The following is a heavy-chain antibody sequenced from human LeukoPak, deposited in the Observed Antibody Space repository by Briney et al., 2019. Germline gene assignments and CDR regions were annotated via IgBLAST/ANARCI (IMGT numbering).Heavy chain of an antibody. CDR1: GFTFSSYW. CDR2: ITSDGSSK. V-gene: IGHV3-74*01. D-gene: IGHD6-6*01. Sequence: GSLRLSCAASGFTFSSYWMHWVRQAPGKGLVWVSRITSDGSSKSYADSVKGRFTISRDNAKNTRYQQINSRGAEDTSVYYSARGGSIAARPGDYWGQGTLVTVSS. J-gene: IGHJ4*02. CDR3: ARGGSIAARPGDY.